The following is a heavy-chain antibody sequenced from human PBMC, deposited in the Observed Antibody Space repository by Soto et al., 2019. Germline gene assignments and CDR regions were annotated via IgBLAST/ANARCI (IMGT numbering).Heavy chain of an antibody. D-gene: IGHD1-1*01. CDR3: ASGHDAYKVRY. V-gene: IGHV4-31*03. CDR1: GGSISSGGTGSY. J-gene: IGHJ4*02. Sequence: QVQLQESGPGLVKPSQTLSLTCTVSGGSISSGGTGSYWTWIRQLPGKGLEWIGYIYYTGNTYYNPSIKSRPTISIDTSENPFSLKLTSVTAADTAVYFCASGHDAYKVRYWGQGTLVTVSS. CDR2: IYYTGNT.